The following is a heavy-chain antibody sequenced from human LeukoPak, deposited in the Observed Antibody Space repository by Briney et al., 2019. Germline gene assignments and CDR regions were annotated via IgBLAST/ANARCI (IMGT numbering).Heavy chain of an antibody. CDR2: ISGSGGST. Sequence: AGGSLRLSCAASGFTFSSYAMSWVRQAPGKGLEWVSAISGSGGSTYYADSVKGRFTISRDNSKNTLYLQMNSPRAEDTAVYYCAKDLIAARPYYFDYWGQGTLVTVSS. CDR3: AKDLIAARPYYFDY. D-gene: IGHD6-6*01. CDR1: GFTFSSYA. V-gene: IGHV3-23*01. J-gene: IGHJ4*02.